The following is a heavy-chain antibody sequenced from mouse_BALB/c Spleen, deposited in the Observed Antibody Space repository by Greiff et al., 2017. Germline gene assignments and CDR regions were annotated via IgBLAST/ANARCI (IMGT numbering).Heavy chain of an antibody. Sequence: DVKLVESGPSLVKPSQTLSLTCSVTGDSITSGYWNWIRKFPGNKLEYMGYISYSGSTYYNPSLKSRISITRDTSKNQYYLQLNSVTTEDTATYYCARSPHYYGSSYWYFDVWGAGTTVTVSS. CDR1: GDSITSGY. D-gene: IGHD1-1*01. CDR3: ARSPHYYGSSYWYFDV. V-gene: IGHV3-8*02. CDR2: ISYSGST. J-gene: IGHJ1*01.